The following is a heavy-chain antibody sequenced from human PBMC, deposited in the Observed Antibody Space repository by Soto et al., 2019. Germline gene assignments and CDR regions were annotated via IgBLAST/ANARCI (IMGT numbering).Heavy chain of an antibody. V-gene: IGHV3-30-3*01. CDR3: ARTALRRPITASGDFDP. D-gene: IGHD1-20*01. J-gene: IGHJ5*02. CDR1: KFTFSSYS. Sequence: QVQLVESGGGMVQPGRSLRLSCAASKFTFSSYSMHWVRQAPGKGLEWVAVISYNGINKFYADSVKGRFTISRDNSKSKMYLQMNSLRAEDTAVYYWARTALRRPITASGDFDPWGQGTLVIVSS. CDR2: ISYNGINK.